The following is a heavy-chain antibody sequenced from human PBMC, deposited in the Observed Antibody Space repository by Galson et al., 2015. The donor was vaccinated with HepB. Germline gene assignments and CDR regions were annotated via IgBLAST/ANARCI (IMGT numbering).Heavy chain of an antibody. J-gene: IGHJ4*02. CDR3: ARVGGWADYGDWESVY. V-gene: IGHV3-48*01. D-gene: IGHD4-17*01. Sequence: SLRLSCAASGFTFSSYSMNWVRQAPGKGLEWVSYISSSSSTIYYADSVKGRFTISRDNAKNSLYLQMNSLRAEDTAVYYCARVGGWADYGDWESVYWGQGTLVTVSS. CDR2: ISSSSSTI. CDR1: GFTFSSYS.